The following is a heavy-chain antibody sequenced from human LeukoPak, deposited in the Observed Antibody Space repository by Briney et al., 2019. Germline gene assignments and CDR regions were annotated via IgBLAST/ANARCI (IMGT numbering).Heavy chain of an antibody. CDR2: IYVTGST. CDR1: GASISSYY. V-gene: IGHV4-4*07. Sequence: SETLSLTCTVSGASISSYYWSWIRQPAGKALEWIGRIYVTGSTTYNPSLKSRVTMSVDTSKNQFSLKLSSVTAADTSVYYCARDYGGNDYYFDYWGQGTLVTVSS. D-gene: IGHD4-23*01. J-gene: IGHJ4*02. CDR3: ARDYGGNDYYFDY.